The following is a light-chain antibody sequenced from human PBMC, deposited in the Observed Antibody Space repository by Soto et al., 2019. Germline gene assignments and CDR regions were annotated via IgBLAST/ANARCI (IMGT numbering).Light chain of an antibody. J-gene: IGKJ1*01. V-gene: IGKV3-11*01. CDR2: DAS. CDR3: QHRGNWPPTWT. Sequence: EIVLTQSPATLSLSPGERATLSCRASQSVSVFLAWYQQKPGQAPRPLIYDASNRATGIPARFSGSGSGTDFTLTISSLEPEDFAVYYCQHRGNWPPTWTFGQGNKVEI. CDR1: QSVSVF.